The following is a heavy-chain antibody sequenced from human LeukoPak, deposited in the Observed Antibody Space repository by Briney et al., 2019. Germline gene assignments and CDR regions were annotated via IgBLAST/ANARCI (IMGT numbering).Heavy chain of an antibody. Sequence: GGSLRLSCAASGFTFSSYGMHWVRQAPGKGLEWVAFIRYDGSNKYYADSVKGRFTISGDNSKNTLYLQMNSLRAEDTAVYYCAKMYSSSWSINWFDPWGQGTLVTVSS. CDR1: GFTFSSYG. CDR3: AKMYSSSWSINWFDP. CDR2: IRYDGSNK. J-gene: IGHJ5*02. D-gene: IGHD6-13*01. V-gene: IGHV3-30*02.